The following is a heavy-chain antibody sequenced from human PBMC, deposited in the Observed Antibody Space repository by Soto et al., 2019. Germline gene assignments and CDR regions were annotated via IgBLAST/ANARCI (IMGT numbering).Heavy chain of an antibody. Sequence: QVQLQQWGAGLLKPSETLSLTCAVYGGSLSGYYGNWIRQSPGKGLEWIGEINYSGSTNYNPSIKSRVTISIDTSKTQFSLKLSSVTAADTAVYYCARTRNLDVWGQGTTVTVSS. V-gene: IGHV4-34*01. CDR3: ARTRNLDV. CDR1: GGSLSGYY. CDR2: INYSGST. J-gene: IGHJ6*02. D-gene: IGHD1-1*01.